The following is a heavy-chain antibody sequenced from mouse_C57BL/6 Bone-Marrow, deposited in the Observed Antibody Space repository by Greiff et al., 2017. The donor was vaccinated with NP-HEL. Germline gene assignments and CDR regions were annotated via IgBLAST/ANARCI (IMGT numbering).Heavy chain of an antibody. D-gene: IGHD2-4*01. V-gene: IGHV14-2*01. J-gene: IGHJ2*01. Sequence: VQLQQSGAELVKPGASVKLSCTASGFNIKDYYMHWVKQRTEQGLEWIGRIDPEDGETKYAPKFQGKATISADTSYNTAYLQLSSLTSEDTAVYYYARGDYGGSYYFDYWGQGTTLTVSS. CDR1: GFNIKDYY. CDR2: IDPEDGET. CDR3: ARGDYGGSYYFDY.